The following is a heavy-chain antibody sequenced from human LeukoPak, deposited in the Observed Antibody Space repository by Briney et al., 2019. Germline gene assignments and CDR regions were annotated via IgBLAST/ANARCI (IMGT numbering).Heavy chain of an antibody. J-gene: IGHJ4*02. V-gene: IGHV3-30*03. Sequence: PGGSLRLSCAASGFTFSSYGMHWVRQAPGKGLEWVAVISYDGSNKCYADSVKGRFTISRDNSKNTLYLQMNSLRAEDTAVYYCARGGRGWSGFLLEWGQGTLVTVSS. D-gene: IGHD3-3*01. CDR1: GFTFSSYG. CDR2: ISYDGSNK. CDR3: ARGGRGWSGFLLE.